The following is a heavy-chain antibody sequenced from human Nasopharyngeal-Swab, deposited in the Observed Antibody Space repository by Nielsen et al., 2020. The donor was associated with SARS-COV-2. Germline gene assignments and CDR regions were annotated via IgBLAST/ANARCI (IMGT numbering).Heavy chain of an antibody. CDR1: GFTFSSYG. V-gene: IGHV3-33*01. D-gene: IGHD3-3*01. CDR3: ARDCQLRFLEWLRPYDYYYGMDV. J-gene: IGHJ6*02. Sequence: GGSLRLSCAASGFTFSSYGMHWVRQAPGKGLEWVAVIWYDGSNKYYADSVKGRFTISRDNAKNSLYLQMNSLRAEDTAVYYCARDCQLRFLEWLRPYDYYYGMDVWGQGTTVTVSS. CDR2: IWYDGSNK.